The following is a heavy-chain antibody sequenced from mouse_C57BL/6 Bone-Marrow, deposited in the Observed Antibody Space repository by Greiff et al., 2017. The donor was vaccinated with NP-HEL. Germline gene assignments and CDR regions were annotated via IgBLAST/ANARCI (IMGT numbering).Heavy chain of an antibody. CDR2: IYPRSGNT. CDR3: ARSPPYYYGSSYNYAMDY. Sequence: QVQLQQSGAELARPGASVKLSCKASGYTFTSYGISWVKQRTGQGLEWIGEIYPRSGNTYYNEKFKGKATLTADKSSSTAYMELRSLTSEDSAVYFCARSPPYYYGSSYNYAMDYWGQGTSVTVSS. CDR1: GYTFTSYG. J-gene: IGHJ4*01. V-gene: IGHV1-81*01. D-gene: IGHD1-1*01.